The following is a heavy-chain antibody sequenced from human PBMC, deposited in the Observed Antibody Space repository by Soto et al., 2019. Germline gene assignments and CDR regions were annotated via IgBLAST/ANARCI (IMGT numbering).Heavy chain of an antibody. V-gene: IGHV1-18*01. CDR2: ISAYNGNT. CDR1: GYTFTSYG. Sequence: QVQLVQSGAEVKKPGASVKVSCKASGYTFTSYGISWVRQAPGQGLEWMGWISAYNGNTNYAQKLQGRVTMTTDTSTSTGDMELRSLRSDDAAVYYCARVHLYYEILTGYYAATIYYYYTDVWGKGTTVTVSS. J-gene: IGHJ6*03. CDR3: ARVHLYYEILTGYYAATIYYYYTDV. D-gene: IGHD3-9*01.